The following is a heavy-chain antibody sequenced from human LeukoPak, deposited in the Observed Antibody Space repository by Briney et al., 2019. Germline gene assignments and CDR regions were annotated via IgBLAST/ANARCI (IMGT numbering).Heavy chain of an antibody. CDR3: ARTPSPRSRGGSGSYRIFDY. V-gene: IGHV4-59*08. J-gene: IGHJ4*02. D-gene: IGHD3-10*01. Sequence: PSETLSLTCTVSGGSISSYYWSWIRQPPGKGLEWIGYIYYSGSTNYNPSLKSRVTISVDTPKNQFSLKLSSVTAADTAVYYCARTPSPRSRGGSGSYRIFDYWGQGTLVTVSS. CDR1: GGSISSYY. CDR2: IYYSGST.